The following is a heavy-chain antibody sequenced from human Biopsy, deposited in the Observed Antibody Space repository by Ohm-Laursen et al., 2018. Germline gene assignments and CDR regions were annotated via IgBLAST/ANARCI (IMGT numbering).Heavy chain of an antibody. CDR1: GYTFTSYH. V-gene: IGHV1-2*02. D-gene: IGHD3-22*01. CDR3: TRGGYYYDSLAYYYWFDP. Sequence: SVRVSCKASGYTFTSYHVHWVRQAPGQGLEWMGWINAKTGDTNYAQKFQGRVTMTRDTSISTAYVDLSSLRSDDTAVYYCTRGGYYYDSLAYYYWFDPWGQGTLVTVSS. CDR2: INAKTGDT. J-gene: IGHJ5*02.